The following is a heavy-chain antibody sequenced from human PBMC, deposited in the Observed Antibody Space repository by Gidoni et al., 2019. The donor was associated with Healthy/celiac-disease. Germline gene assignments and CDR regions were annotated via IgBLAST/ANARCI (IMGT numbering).Heavy chain of an antibody. CDR3: AKDLRPNYIAVAGQFDY. Sequence: EVQLVESGGGLVQPGRSLRLSCAASGFTFDDSAMHWVRQAPGKGLEWVSGISWNSGSIGYADSVKGRFTISRDNAKNSLYLQMNSLRAEDTALYYCAKDLRPNYIAVAGQFDYWGQGTLVTVSS. CDR1: GFTFDDSA. J-gene: IGHJ4*02. V-gene: IGHV3-9*01. CDR2: ISWNSGSI. D-gene: IGHD6-19*01.